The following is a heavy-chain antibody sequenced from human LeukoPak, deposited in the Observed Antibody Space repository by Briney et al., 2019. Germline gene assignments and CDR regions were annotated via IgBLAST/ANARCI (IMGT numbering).Heavy chain of an antibody. Sequence: GGSLRLSCAASGFTFTTYWMSWVRQAPGKGLEWVANIKQDGSENYYVDSAKGRFTISRDNAKNSLFLQMNSLRAEDTAVYYCARLLRGARFHGMDVWGQGTTVTVSS. CDR3: ARLLRGARFHGMDV. D-gene: IGHD1-26*01. V-gene: IGHV3-7*03. J-gene: IGHJ6*02. CDR2: IKQDGSEN. CDR1: GFTFTTYW.